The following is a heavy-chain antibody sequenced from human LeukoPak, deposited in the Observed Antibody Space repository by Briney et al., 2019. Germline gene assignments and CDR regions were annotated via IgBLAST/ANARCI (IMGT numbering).Heavy chain of an antibody. CDR3: ARRAGGLARNNWFDP. Sequence: GGSLRLSCAASGFTFSSYGMSWVRQAPGKGLEWVSAISGSGGSTYYADSVKGRFTISRDNSKNTLYLQMNGLRAEDTAVYYCARRAGGLARNNWFDPWGQGTLVTVSS. D-gene: IGHD3-16*01. CDR2: ISGSGGST. V-gene: IGHV3-23*01. J-gene: IGHJ5*02. CDR1: GFTFSSYG.